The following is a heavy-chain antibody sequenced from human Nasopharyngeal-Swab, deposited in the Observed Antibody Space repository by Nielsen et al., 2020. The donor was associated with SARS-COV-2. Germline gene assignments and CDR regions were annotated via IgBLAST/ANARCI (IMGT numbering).Heavy chain of an antibody. CDR1: GYSFTSYW. J-gene: IGHJ4*02. V-gene: IGHV5-51*01. CDR3: ARPYTYYYGSGSYSPPFY. CDR2: IYPGDSDT. Sequence: GGSLRLSCKGSGYSFTSYWIGWVRQMPGKGLEWMGIIYPGDSDTGYSPSFQGQVTISADKSISTAYLQWSSLKASDTAMYYCARPYTYYYGSGSYSPPFYWGQGTLVTVSS. D-gene: IGHD3-10*01.